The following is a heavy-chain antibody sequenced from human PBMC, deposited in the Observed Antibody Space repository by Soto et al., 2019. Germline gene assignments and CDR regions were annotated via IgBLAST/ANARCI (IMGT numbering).Heavy chain of an antibody. Sequence: QVQLQESGPGLVKPSQTLSLTCTVSGGSISSGGYYWSWIREHPGKDLERIGCIYYSGSSYYNPSLKSRVTISVDTSKNQLSLKLSSVTAADTAVYYCARDRRYSGYEIAGKYYYYGMDVWGQGTTVTVSS. CDR2: IYYSGSS. J-gene: IGHJ6*02. V-gene: IGHV4-31*03. CDR1: GGSISSGGYY. CDR3: ARDRRYSGYEIAGKYYYYGMDV. D-gene: IGHD5-12*01.